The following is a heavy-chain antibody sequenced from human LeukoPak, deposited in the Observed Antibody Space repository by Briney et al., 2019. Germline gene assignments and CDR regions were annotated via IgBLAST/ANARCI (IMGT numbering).Heavy chain of an antibody. D-gene: IGHD6-6*01. V-gene: IGHV3-74*01. J-gene: IGHJ4*02. CDR2: INSDGSST. CDR3: AREYSSSRYFDY. Sequence: QPGRSLRLSCAASGFTFSNYWMHWVRQAPGKGLVWVSRINSDGSSTTYADSVKGRFTISRDNAENTLYLQMNSLRAEDTAVYYCAREYSSSRYFDYWGQGTLVTVSS. CDR1: GFTFSNYW.